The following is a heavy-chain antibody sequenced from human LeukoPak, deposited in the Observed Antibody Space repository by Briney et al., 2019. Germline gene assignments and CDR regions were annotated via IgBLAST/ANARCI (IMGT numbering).Heavy chain of an antibody. CDR1: GYSISSGYY. Sequence: PSETLSLTCTVSGYSISSGYYWGWIRQPPGKGLEWIGSIYHSGSTYYNPSLKSRVTISVDTSKNQFSLKLSSVTAADTAVYYCARVVVRGVIIRDIDYWGQGTLVTVSS. CDR3: ARVVVRGVIIRDIDY. D-gene: IGHD3-10*01. V-gene: IGHV4-38-2*02. CDR2: IYHSGST. J-gene: IGHJ4*02.